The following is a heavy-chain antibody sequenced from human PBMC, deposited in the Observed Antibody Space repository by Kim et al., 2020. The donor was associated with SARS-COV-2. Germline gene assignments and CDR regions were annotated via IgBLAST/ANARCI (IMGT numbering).Heavy chain of an antibody. D-gene: IGHD6-19*01. Sequence: ASVKVSCKASGYTFTSYGISWVRQAPGQGLEWMGWISAYNGNTNYAQKLQGRVTMTTDTSTSTAYMELRSLRSDDTAVYYCARVAVAQAMGYYYGMDVWGQGTTVTVSS. CDR2: ISAYNGNT. V-gene: IGHV1-18*01. CDR1: GYTFTSYG. CDR3: ARVAVAQAMGYYYGMDV. J-gene: IGHJ6*02.